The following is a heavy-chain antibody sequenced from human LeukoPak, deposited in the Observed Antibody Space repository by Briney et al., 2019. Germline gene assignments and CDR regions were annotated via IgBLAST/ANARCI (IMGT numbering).Heavy chain of an antibody. J-gene: IGHJ5*02. Sequence: SVKVSCKASGGTFSSYAISWVRQAPGQGLEWMGGIIPIFGTANYAQKFQGRVTITADESTSTAYMELSSLRSEDTAVYYCASSAAAGTPAVGWFDPWGQGTLVTVSS. CDR3: ASSAAAGTPAVGWFDP. D-gene: IGHD6-13*01. CDR1: GGTFSSYA. V-gene: IGHV1-69*13. CDR2: IIPIFGTA.